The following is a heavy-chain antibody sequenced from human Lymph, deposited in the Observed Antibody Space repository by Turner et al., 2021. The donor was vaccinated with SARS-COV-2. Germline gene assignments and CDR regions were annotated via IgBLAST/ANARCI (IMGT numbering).Heavy chain of an antibody. CDR3: ARREWGGSLGHIGY. V-gene: IGHV5-51*01. CDR1: GYSFTSYW. D-gene: IGHD3-3*01. J-gene: IGHJ4*02. CDR2: LSPGDSDT. Sequence: EVQLVQSGAEVRKPGEPLRISRMGSGYSFTSYWFGWGRQMPGKSLKWVGILSPGDSDTRYSPSFQGQVTISADKSISTAYLQWSSLKASATAMYYCARREWGGSLGHIGYWGQGTLVTVSS.